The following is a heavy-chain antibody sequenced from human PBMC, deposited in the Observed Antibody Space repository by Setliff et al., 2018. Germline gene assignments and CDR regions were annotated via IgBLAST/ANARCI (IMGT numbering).Heavy chain of an antibody. V-gene: IGHV4-34*01. CDR3: ARGYGSGSYYPY. Sequence: SETLSLTCAVYGGSFSGYYWSWIRQPPGKGLEWIGEINHSGSTNYNPSLKSRVTISVDTSKNQFSLKLSSVTAADTAVYYCARGYGSGSYYPYWGQGTPVTVSS. J-gene: IGHJ4*02. CDR1: GGSFSGYY. CDR2: INHSGST. D-gene: IGHD3-10*01.